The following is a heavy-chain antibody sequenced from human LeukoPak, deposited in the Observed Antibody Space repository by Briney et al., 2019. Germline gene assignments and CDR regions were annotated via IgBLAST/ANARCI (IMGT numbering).Heavy chain of an antibody. D-gene: IGHD5-18*01. CDR3: AGGYSYGIFDY. CDR2: IIPIFGTA. Sequence: ASVKVSCKASGGTFSSYAISWVRQAPGQGLEWMGGIIPIFGTANYAQKFQGRVTITADKSTSTAYMELSSLRSEDTAVYYCAGGYSYGIFDYWGQGTLVTVSS. CDR1: GGTFSSYA. J-gene: IGHJ4*02. V-gene: IGHV1-69*06.